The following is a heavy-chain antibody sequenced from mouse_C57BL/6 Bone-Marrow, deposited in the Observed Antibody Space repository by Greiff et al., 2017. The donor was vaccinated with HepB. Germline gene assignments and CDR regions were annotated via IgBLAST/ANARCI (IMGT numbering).Heavy chain of an antibody. CDR1: GFTFSSYT. J-gene: IGHJ1*03. D-gene: IGHD4-1*01. CDR2: ISGGGGNT. V-gene: IGHV5-9*01. CDR3: ARQLGPWYFDV. Sequence: EVMLVESGGGLVKPGGSLKLSCAASGFTFSSYTMSWVRQTPEKRLEWVATISGGGGNTYYPDSVKGRFTISRDNAKNTLYLQMSSLRSEDTALYYCARQLGPWYFDVWGTGTTVTVCS.